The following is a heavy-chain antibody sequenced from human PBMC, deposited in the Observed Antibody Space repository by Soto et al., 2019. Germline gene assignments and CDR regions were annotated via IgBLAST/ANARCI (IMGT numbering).Heavy chain of an antibody. CDR1: GFTVSSNY. CDR2: IYSGGST. Sequence: GGSLRLSCAASGFTVSSNYMSWVRQAPGKGLEWVSVIYSGGSTYYADSVKGRFTISRDNSKNTLYLQMNSLRAEDTAVYYCARALFRPLRSWVPMDVWGQGTTVTVSS. D-gene: IGHD3-10*01. V-gene: IGHV3-53*01. J-gene: IGHJ6*02. CDR3: ARALFRPLRSWVPMDV.